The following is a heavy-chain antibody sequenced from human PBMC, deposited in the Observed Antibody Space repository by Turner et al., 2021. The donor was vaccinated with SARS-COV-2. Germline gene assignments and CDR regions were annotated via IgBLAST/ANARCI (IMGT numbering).Heavy chain of an antibody. D-gene: IGHD3-10*02. V-gene: IGHV4-34*01. Sequence: QVQLQQWGAGLLRSSETLSLTCGVQGGSFSAYYWTWIRQIPGKGREWIGQIDKSGITNYNPSLQSRVTISRDTSKNHLSLNLTSVTAADTAVYYCARAALFAAPSGLDVWGPGATVIVSS. CDR3: ARAALFAAPSGLDV. J-gene: IGHJ6*02. CDR1: GGSFSAYY. CDR2: IDKSGIT.